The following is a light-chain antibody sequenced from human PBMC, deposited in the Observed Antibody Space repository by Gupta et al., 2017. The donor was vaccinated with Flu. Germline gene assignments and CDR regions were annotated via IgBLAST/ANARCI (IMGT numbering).Light chain of an antibody. CDR2: GAS. J-gene: IGKJ1*01. Sequence: IVFTPSPGTPSLSPGERATLSCRASQSVSSSYLAWYQQKPGQAPRLLIYGASSRATGIPNRFSGSGCGTDFTLTISRLEPEYFAVYYCQQYGSSPWTFGQGTKVEIK. CDR3: QQYGSSPWT. CDR1: QSVSSSY. V-gene: IGKV3-20*01.